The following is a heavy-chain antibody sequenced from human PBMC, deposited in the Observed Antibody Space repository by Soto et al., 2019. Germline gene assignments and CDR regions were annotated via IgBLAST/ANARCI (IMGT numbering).Heavy chain of an antibody. V-gene: IGHV3-15*01. CDR2: IKSKTDGERT. D-gene: IGHD3-3*01. Sequence: GGSLRLSCAASGFSFSNAWMSWVRQAPGKGLEWVGRIKSKTDGERTDYAAPVKGRFTISRDDSKSTLYLQMNSLEPEDTAIYYCITEYVRVDSAFWSGFFVNWGQGTLVNVSS. CDR1: GFSFSNAW. CDR3: ITEYVRVDSAFWSGFFVN. J-gene: IGHJ4*02.